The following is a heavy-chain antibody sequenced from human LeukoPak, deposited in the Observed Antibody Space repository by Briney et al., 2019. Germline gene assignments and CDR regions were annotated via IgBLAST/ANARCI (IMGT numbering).Heavy chain of an antibody. CDR1: GYTFTCYY. J-gene: IGHJ3*02. CDR3: ARERGGDSGTYYGLAFDI. Sequence: GASVKVSCKASGYTFTCYYMHWVRQAPGQGLEWMGWINPNSGGTNYAQKFQGRVTMTRDTSFSTAYMELSRLRSDDTAVYYCARERGGDSGTYYGLAFDIWGQGTMVTVSS. D-gene: IGHD1-26*01. V-gene: IGHV1-2*02. CDR2: INPNSGGT.